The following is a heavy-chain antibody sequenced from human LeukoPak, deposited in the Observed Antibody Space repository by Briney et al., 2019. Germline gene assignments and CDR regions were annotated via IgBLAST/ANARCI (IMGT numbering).Heavy chain of an antibody. V-gene: IGHV3-23*01. CDR2: IGPSGANT. CDR1: GFTFSSYA. D-gene: IGHD6-13*01. Sequence: GGSLRLSCAASGFTFSSYAMSWVRQAPGKGLEWVSGIGPSGANTYYADSVKGRFTISRDNSQNTLYLQMNSLRAEDTAVYYCAKRLYSSSWYVDYWGQGTLVTVSS. CDR3: AKRLYSSSWYVDY. J-gene: IGHJ4*02.